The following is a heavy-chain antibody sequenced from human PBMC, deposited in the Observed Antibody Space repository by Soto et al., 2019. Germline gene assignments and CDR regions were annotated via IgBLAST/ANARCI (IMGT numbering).Heavy chain of an antibody. Sequence: SETLSLTCTVSGGSIRSYCWTWIRQPPGEGLEWIGCICNSGTTNYNPSLKSRVAISVDTHKNQFSLQLSSVTAADTALYYCARHPGGWPVIYGDYVDYWGQGTLVTVSS. V-gene: IGHV4-59*08. CDR2: ICNSGTT. CDR1: GGSIRSYC. J-gene: IGHJ4*02. CDR3: ARHPGGWPVIYGDYVDY. D-gene: IGHD4-17*01.